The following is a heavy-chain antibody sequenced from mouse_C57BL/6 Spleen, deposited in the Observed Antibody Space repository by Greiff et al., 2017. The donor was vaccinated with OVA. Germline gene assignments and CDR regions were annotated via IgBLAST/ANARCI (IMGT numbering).Heavy chain of an antibody. CDR1: GYSITSGYY. J-gene: IGHJ3*01. CDR3: ARGGWDERFAY. V-gene: IGHV3-6*01. CDR2: ISYDGSN. D-gene: IGHD4-1*01. Sequence: EVQLQQSGPGLVKPSQSLSLTCSVTGYSITSGYYWNWIRQFPGNKLEWMGYISYDGSNNYNPSLKNRISITRDTSKNQFFLKLNSVTTEDTATYYCARGGWDERFAYWGQGTLVTVSA.